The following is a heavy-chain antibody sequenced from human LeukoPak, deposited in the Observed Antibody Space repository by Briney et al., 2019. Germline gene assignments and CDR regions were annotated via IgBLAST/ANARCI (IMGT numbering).Heavy chain of an antibody. CDR2: INPNSGGT. J-gene: IGHJ4*02. Sequence: ASVTVSCKASGYTFTGYYMHWVRQAPGQGLEWMGWINPNSGGTNYAQKFQGRVTMTRDTFISTAFMELSRLTSDDTAVYYCARVKTMIIVVSLFDYWGQGTLVTVSS. CDR1: GYTFTGYY. D-gene: IGHD3-22*01. CDR3: ARVKTMIIVVSLFDY. V-gene: IGHV1-2*02.